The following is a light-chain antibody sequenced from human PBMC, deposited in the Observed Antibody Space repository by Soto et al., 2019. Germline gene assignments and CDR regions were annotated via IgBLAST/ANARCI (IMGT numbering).Light chain of an antibody. CDR3: QQRSNWPRT. V-gene: IGKV3-11*01. Sequence: EIVLTQSPGTLSLSPGDRATLSCRASQSVRSSYLAWYQQKPGQAPRLLIYGASNRATGIPARFSGSGSGTDFTLTISSLEPEDFAVYYCQQRSNWPRTFGQGTKLEIK. J-gene: IGKJ2*01. CDR2: GAS. CDR1: QSVRSSY.